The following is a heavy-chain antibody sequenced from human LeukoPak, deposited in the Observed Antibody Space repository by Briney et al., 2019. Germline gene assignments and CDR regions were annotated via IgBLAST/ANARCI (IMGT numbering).Heavy chain of an antibody. V-gene: IGHV4-34*01. D-gene: IGHD1-26*01. CDR3: ARHRAVGATRGFDY. CDR1: GGSISSYY. Sequence: PSETLSLTCTVSGGSISSYYWSWIRQPPGKGLEWIGEINHSGSTNYNPSLKSRVTISVDTSKNQFSLKLSSVTAADTAVYHCARHRAVGATRGFDYWGQGTLVTVSS. CDR2: INHSGST. J-gene: IGHJ4*02.